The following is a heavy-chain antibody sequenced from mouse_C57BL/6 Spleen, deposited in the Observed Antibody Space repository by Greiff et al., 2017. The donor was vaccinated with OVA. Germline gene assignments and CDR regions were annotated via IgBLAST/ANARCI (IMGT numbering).Heavy chain of an antibody. V-gene: IGHV1-19*01. Sequence: VQLQQSGPVLVKPGASVKMSCKASGYTFTDYYMNWVKQSHGKSLEWIGVINPYNGGTSYNQKFKGKATLTVDKSSSTAYMELNSLTSEDSAVYYCARFNGSSYPFDHWGQGTSLTVSS. CDR2: INPYNGGT. D-gene: IGHD1-1*01. CDR1: GYTFTDYY. J-gene: IGHJ2*02. CDR3: ARFNGSSYPFDH.